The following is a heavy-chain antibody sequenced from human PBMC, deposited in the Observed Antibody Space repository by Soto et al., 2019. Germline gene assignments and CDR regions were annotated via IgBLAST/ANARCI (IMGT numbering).Heavy chain of an antibody. CDR2: IYGSART. CDR3: ARDKITGLFDY. V-gene: IGHV4-59*12. D-gene: IGHD2-8*02. Sequence: SETLSLTCSVSGYSITQSFWNWIRQPPGKGLEWIGYIYGSARTNYNPSLKSRVTISVDTSKNQFSLKLTSVTAADTAVYYCARDKITGLFDYWGQGTLVTVSS. J-gene: IGHJ4*02. CDR1: GYSITQSF.